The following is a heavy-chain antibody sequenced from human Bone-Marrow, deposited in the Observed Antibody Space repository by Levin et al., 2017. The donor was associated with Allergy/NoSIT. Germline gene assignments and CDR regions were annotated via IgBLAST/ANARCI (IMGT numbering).Heavy chain of an antibody. J-gene: IGHJ2*01. CDR3: ARDRATTNWYFDL. D-gene: IGHD4-11*01. V-gene: IGHV3-74*01. CDR1: GFNFSSYW. CDR2: INRDGSST. Sequence: GESLKISCSASGFNFSSYWMHWVRQAPGKGLVWVSRINRDGSSTSYADSVKGRFTISRDNAKNTLYLQMNSLRAEDTSVYYCARDRATTNWYFDLWSRGTLVTVSS.